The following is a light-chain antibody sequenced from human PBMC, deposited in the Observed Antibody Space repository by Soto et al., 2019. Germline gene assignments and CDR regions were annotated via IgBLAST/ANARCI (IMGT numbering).Light chain of an antibody. CDR3: QQYDNLPLT. V-gene: IGKV1-33*01. CDR1: QDISNY. Sequence: DIQKTPSPSSLSASVGDRVTITCQASQDISNYLNWYQQKPGKAPKLLIYDASNLETGVPSRFSGSGSETDFTFTISSLQPEDIATYYCQQYDNLPLTFGQGTRLEIK. J-gene: IGKJ5*01. CDR2: DAS.